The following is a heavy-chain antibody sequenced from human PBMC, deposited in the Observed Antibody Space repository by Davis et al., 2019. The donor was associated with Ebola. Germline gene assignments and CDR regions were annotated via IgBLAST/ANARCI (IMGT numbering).Heavy chain of an antibody. CDR2: ISSSSSTI. CDR3: AREWYSGSYYRFDY. CDR1: GFTFSNYW. D-gene: IGHD1-26*01. Sequence: GESLKISCVASGFTFSNYWMNWVRQAPGKGLEWVSYISSSSSTIYYADSVKGRFTISRDNAKNSLYLQMNSLRDEDTAVYYCAREWYSGSYYRFDYWGQGTLVTASS. J-gene: IGHJ4*02. V-gene: IGHV3-48*02.